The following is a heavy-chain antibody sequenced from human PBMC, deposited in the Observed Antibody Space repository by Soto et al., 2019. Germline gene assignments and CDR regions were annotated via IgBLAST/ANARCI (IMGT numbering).Heavy chain of an antibody. V-gene: IGHV4-31*03. D-gene: IGHD3-22*01. J-gene: IGHJ3*02. CDR1: GGSISSAGHY. Sequence: QVQLQESGPGLVKPSQTLSLTCTVSGGSISSAGHYWSWIRQHPGKGLEWIGYIYCNGSTHYNPSLKSRVTISVDTSENQFSLKLTSVTAADSAVYSCARDNDRSGSYAFDIWGQGTMVTVSS. CDR2: IYCNGST. CDR3: ARDNDRSGSYAFDI.